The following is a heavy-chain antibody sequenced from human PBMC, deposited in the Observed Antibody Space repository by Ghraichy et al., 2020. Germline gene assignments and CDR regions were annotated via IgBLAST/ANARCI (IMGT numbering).Heavy chain of an antibody. Sequence: SETLSLTCAVYGGSFSGYYWSWIRQPPGKGLEWIGEINHSGSTNYNPSLKSRVTISVDTSKNQFSLKLSSVTAADTAVYYCAREAQGYSSGWLFDYWGQGTLVTVSS. V-gene: IGHV4-34*01. CDR2: INHSGST. CDR1: GGSFSGYY. J-gene: IGHJ4*02. CDR3: AREAQGYSSGWLFDY. D-gene: IGHD6-19*01.